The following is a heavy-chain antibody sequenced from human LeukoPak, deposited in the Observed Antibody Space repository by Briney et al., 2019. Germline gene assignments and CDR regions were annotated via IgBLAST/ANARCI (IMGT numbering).Heavy chain of an antibody. J-gene: IGHJ4*02. V-gene: IGHV4-4*02. CDR2: IYHSGST. Sequence: SETLSLTCAVSGGSISSSNWWSWVRQPPGKGLEWIGEIYHSGSTNYNPSLKSRVTISVDKFKNQFSLKLSSVTAADTAAYYCARDLAAASDYWGQGTLVTVSS. CDR3: ARDLAAASDY. CDR1: GGSISSSNW. D-gene: IGHD6-13*01.